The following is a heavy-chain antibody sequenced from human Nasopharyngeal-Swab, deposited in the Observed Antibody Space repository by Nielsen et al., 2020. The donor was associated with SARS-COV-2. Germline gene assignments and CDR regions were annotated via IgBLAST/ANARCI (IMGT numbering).Heavy chain of an antibody. CDR1: GFTFSGYA. J-gene: IGHJ2*01. D-gene: IGHD4-17*01. CDR3: AKDPTTVITHWYFDL. V-gene: IGHV3-23*01. Sequence: GESLKISCAASGFTFSGYAMSWVRQAPGKGPEWVSAIGGTGGSTYYADSVKGRFTISRDNSKNTLYLQMNSLRAEDTAVYYCAKDPTTVITHWYFDLWGRGTLVTVSS. CDR2: IGGTGGST.